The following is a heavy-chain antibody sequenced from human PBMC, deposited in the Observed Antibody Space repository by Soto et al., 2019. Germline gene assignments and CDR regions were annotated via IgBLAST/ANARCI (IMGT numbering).Heavy chain of an antibody. CDR1: GFSFSSYG. Sequence: QVQLVESGGGVVQPGRSLRLSCAASGFSFSSYGMHWVRQAPGKGLEWVAVISYDVTNKYYADSVKGRFTISRENSKNTLYLQMNSLRAEDTAVYYCAKDLRIAVAGTDYFDSWGQGTLVTVSS. D-gene: IGHD6-19*01. CDR3: AKDLRIAVAGTDYFDS. J-gene: IGHJ4*02. CDR2: ISYDVTNK. V-gene: IGHV3-30*18.